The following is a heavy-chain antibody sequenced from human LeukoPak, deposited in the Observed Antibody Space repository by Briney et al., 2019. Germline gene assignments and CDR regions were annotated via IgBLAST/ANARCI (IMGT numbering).Heavy chain of an antibody. CDR3: AREERTFGVVIDY. Sequence: PGGSLRLSCAASGFTFSSYAMHWVRQAPGKGLEWVAVISYDGSNKYYADSVKGRFTISRDNSKNTLYLQMNSLRAEDTAVYYCAREERTFGVVIDYWGQGTLSPSPQ. V-gene: IGHV3-30*01. D-gene: IGHD3-3*01. CDR1: GFTFSSYA. J-gene: IGHJ4*02. CDR2: ISYDGSNK.